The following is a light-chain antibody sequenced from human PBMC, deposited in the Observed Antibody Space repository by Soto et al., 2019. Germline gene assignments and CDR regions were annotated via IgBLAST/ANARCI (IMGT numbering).Light chain of an antibody. Sequence: QSVLTQPPSASGTPGQRVTISCSGSSSNIGSNYVNWYQQLPVTAPKLLIHTNNQRPSGVPDRFSGSKSGTSASLAISGLQSEDEADYYCAACDGSLMWVFGTGTKLTVL. CDR2: TNN. CDR3: AACDGSLMWV. CDR1: SSNIGSNY. J-gene: IGLJ1*01. V-gene: IGLV1-44*01.